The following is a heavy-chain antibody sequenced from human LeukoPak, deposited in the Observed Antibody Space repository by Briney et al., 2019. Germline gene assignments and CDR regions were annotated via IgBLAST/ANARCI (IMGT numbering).Heavy chain of an antibody. J-gene: IGHJ6*03. CDR1: GFTFSNYA. D-gene: IGHD1-26*01. V-gene: IGHV4-59*01. Sequence: PGGSLRLSCAASGFTFSNYAMHWVRQAPGKGLEWIGYIYYSGSTNYNPSLKSRVTISVDTSKNQFSLKLSSVTAADTAVYYCASWDVSEYYMDVWGKGTTVTISS. CDR2: IYYSGST. CDR3: ASWDVSEYYMDV.